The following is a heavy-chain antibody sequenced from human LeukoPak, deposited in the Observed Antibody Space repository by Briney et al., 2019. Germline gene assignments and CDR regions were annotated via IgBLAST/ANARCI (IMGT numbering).Heavy chain of an antibody. CDR1: GDSVSSKSAA. V-gene: IGHV6-1*01. Sequence: QTLSLTCAISGDSVSSKSAAWNWIRQSPSRGLEWLGRTYYRSKWYSDYAVSVKSRITINPDTSKNQFSLQLNSVTPEDTAVYYCAGERYFDWLSHWFDPWGQGTLVTVSS. J-gene: IGHJ5*02. CDR3: AGERYFDWLSHWFDP. CDR2: TYYRSKWYS. D-gene: IGHD3-9*01.